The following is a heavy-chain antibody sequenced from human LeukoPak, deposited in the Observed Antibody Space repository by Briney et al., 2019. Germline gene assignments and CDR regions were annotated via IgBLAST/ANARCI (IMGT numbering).Heavy chain of an antibody. CDR2: ISATTGKI. Sequence: PGGSLRLSCAASGFSFSSYNMNWVRQAPGKGLEWVSYISATTGKIYYADSVKGRFTISRDNSKNELYPQLNSLRGEDTAVYYCVRAFNGNSYGYGFWGQGTLVTVSS. CDR1: GFSFSSYN. J-gene: IGHJ4*02. V-gene: IGHV3-48*04. D-gene: IGHD5-18*01. CDR3: VRAFNGNSYGYGF.